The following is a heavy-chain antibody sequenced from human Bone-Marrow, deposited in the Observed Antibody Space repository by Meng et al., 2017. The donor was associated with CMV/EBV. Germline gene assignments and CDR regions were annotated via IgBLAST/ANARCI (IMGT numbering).Heavy chain of an antibody. J-gene: IGHJ6*02. CDR1: GGSISSSNW. V-gene: IGHV4-4*02. D-gene: IGHD6-19*01. CDR3: ARHGSSGWSPTNEKHPLYYYYYGMDV. Sequence: SETLSLTCAVSGGSISSSNWWSWVRQPPGKGLEWIGEIYHSGSTNYNPSLKSRVTISVDKSKNQFSLKLSSVTAADTAVYYCARHGSSGWSPTNEKHPLYYYYYGMDVWGQGTTVTVSS. CDR2: IYHSGST.